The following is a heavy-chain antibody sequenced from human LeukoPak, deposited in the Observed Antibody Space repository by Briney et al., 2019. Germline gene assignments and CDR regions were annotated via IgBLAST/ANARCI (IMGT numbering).Heavy chain of an antibody. CDR3: ARGVLGSTGDFQN. D-gene: IGHD1-26*01. CDR2: IYTGGST. Sequence: SETLSLTCTVSGGSISTYYWSWIRQPAGKGLEWIGRIYTGGSTNYNPSLKSRVTMSVDTSQNQFSLKVRSVTAADTAVYYCARGVLGSTGDFQNWGEGALVTVSS. J-gene: IGHJ1*01. CDR1: GGSISTYY. V-gene: IGHV4-4*07.